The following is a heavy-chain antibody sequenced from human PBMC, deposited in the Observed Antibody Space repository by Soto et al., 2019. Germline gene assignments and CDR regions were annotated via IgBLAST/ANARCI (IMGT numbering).Heavy chain of an antibody. J-gene: IGHJ6*02. Sequence: PSETLSLTCTVSGGSINSYFWSWIRQSPGKGLEWIGHIYYSGSTSYSPSLKSRVSISVDTSKNQFSLEVHSVTAADTAVYYCARGHYSGPYYYGMDVWGQGATVTVSS. CDR3: ARGHYSGPYYYGMDV. CDR2: IYYSGST. D-gene: IGHD1-26*01. CDR1: GGSINSYF. V-gene: IGHV4-59*01.